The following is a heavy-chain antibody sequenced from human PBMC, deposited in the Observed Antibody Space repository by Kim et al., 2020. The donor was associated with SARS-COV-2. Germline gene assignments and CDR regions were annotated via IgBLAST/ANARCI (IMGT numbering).Heavy chain of an antibody. CDR3: ASGLYHCSGGSCRDYYGMDA. J-gene: IGHJ6*02. CDR1: GGSISSSSYY. Sequence: SETLSLTCTVSGGSISSSSYYWGWIRQPPGKGLEWIGSIYYSGSTYYNPSLKSRVTISVDTSKNQFSLKLSSVTAADTAVYYCASGLYHCSGGSCRDYYGMDAWGQGTTVTVSS. D-gene: IGHD2-15*01. CDR2: IYYSGST. V-gene: IGHV4-39*01.